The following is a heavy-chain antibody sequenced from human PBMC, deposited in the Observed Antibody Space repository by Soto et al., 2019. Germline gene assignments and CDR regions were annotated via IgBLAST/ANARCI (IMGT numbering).Heavy chain of an antibody. CDR1: GFTVSSYA. Sequence: PGGSLRLSCAASGFTVSSYAMHWVRQAPGKGLEWVAVISYDGSNKYYADSVKGRFTISRDNSKNTLYLQMNSLRAEDTAVYYCARAPLAYCGGDCYFHWFDPWGQGTLVTVSS. CDR2: ISYDGSNK. J-gene: IGHJ5*02. CDR3: ARAPLAYCGGDCYFHWFDP. V-gene: IGHV3-30-3*01. D-gene: IGHD2-21*02.